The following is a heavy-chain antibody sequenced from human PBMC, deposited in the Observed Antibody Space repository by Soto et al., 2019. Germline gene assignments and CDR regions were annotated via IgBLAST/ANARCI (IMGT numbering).Heavy chain of an antibody. CDR2: IYYSGST. Sequence: SETLSLTCTVSGGSVSSYYWSWIRQPPGKGLEWIGYIYYSGSTNYNPSLKSRVTISVDTSKNQFSLKLSYVTAADTAVYYCARIVGASFDYWGQGTLVTVSS. CDR3: ARIVGASFDY. J-gene: IGHJ4*02. CDR1: GGSVSSYY. D-gene: IGHD1-26*01. V-gene: IGHV4-59*02.